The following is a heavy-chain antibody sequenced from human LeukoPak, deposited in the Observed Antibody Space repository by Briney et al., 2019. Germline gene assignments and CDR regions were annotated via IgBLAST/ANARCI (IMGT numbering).Heavy chain of an antibody. D-gene: IGHD4-11*01. Sequence: GGSLRFSCAGPGLTFTNYGMHWVRRAPGKGLGWVAVIWYDGGQKYYADSVKGRFTISRDNTKNTLYLQMNSLRVEDTAVYYCARDPSLRVTLDYWGQGTLVTVSS. J-gene: IGHJ4*02. CDR3: ARDPSLRVTLDY. V-gene: IGHV3-33*01. CDR2: IWYDGGQK. CDR1: GLTFTNYG.